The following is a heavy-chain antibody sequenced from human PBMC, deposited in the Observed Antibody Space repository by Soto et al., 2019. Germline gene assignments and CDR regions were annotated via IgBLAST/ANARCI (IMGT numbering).Heavy chain of an antibody. V-gene: IGHV4-59*01. CDR1: GGSISSYY. CDR3: ASSDRAAIGFSFDP. D-gene: IGHD2-2*02. CDR2: IYYSGST. Sequence: SETLSLTCTVSGGSISSYYWSWIRQPPGKGLEWIGYIYYSGSTNYNPSLKSRVTISVDTSKNQFSLKLSSVTAADTAVYYCASSDRAAIGFSFDPWGQGTLVTVSS. J-gene: IGHJ5*02.